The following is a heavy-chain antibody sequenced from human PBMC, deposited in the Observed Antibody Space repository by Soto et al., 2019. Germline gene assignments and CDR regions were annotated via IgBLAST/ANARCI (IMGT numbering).Heavy chain of an antibody. V-gene: IGHV4-39*01. J-gene: IGHJ6*02. CDR2: IYYSGST. Sequence: SETLSLTCTVSGGSISSSSYYWGWIRQPPGKGLEWIGSIYYSGSTYYNPSLKSRVTISVDTSKNQFSLKLSSVTAADTAVYYCARRRGARRNCYYYGMDVWGQGTTVTVSS. CDR1: GGSISSSSYY. CDR3: ARRRGARRNCYYYGMDV. D-gene: IGHD1-26*01.